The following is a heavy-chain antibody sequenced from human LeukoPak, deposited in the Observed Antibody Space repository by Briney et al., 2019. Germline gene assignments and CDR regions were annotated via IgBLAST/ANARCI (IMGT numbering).Heavy chain of an antibody. CDR3: ARMYSSGWYREGFGY. Sequence: SETLSLTCAVSGGSFSGYYWSWIRQPPGKGLEWIGEINHSGSTNYNPSLKSRVTISVDTSKNQFSLKLSSVTAADTAVYYCARMYSSGWYREGFGYWGQGTLVTVSS. D-gene: IGHD6-19*01. CDR1: GGSFSGYY. V-gene: IGHV4-34*01. J-gene: IGHJ4*02. CDR2: INHSGST.